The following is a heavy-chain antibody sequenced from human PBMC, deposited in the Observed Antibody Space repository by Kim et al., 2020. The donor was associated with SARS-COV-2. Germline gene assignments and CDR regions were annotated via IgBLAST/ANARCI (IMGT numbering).Heavy chain of an antibody. D-gene: IGHD6-13*01. J-gene: IGHJ4*02. CDR3: AKDRGLAAAGLFDY. V-gene: IGHV3-23*01. Sequence: GSVKGRFTIPRDNYKSTLYLQMNSLRDEDTAVYYCAKDRGLAAAGLFDYWGQGTLVTVSS.